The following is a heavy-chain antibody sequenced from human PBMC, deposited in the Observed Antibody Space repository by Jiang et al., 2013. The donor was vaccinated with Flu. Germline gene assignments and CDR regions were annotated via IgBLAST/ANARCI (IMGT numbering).Heavy chain of an antibody. CDR3: ARSPRMYGSGWSNFDY. CDR2: TYYRSKWYY. Sequence: QTLSLTCAISGDSVSSKSVAWNWIRQSPSRGLEWLGRTYYRSKWYYDYAVSVKSRITINPDTSKNQFSLQLNSVTPEDTAVYYCARSPRMYGSGWSNFDYWGQETLVTVSS. D-gene: IGHD6-19*01. J-gene: IGHJ4*02. V-gene: IGHV6-1*01. CDR1: GDSVSSKSVA.